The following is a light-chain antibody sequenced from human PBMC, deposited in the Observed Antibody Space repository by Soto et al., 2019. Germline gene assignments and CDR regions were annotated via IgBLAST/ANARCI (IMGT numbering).Light chain of an antibody. CDR3: SSYTSSSPYV. CDR2: EVT. V-gene: IGLV2-14*01. CDR1: SSDVGGYNY. Sequence: SVLTQPASVSGSPGQSITISCTGTSSDVGGYNYVSWYQQHPGKAPKLMIYEVTNRPSGVSNRFSGSKSGNTASLTISGLQAEDEADHYCSSYTSSSPYVFGTGTKVTVL. J-gene: IGLJ1*01.